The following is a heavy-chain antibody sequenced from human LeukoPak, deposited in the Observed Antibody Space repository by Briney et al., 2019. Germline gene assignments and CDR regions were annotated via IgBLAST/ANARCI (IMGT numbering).Heavy chain of an antibody. CDR2: IYYTGST. V-gene: IGHV4-59*08. Sequence: PSETLSLTCTVSGGSVSSYYWSWIRQPPGKGLEWIGYIYYTGSTNYNPSLTSRVTISVDTSKNQFSLKVTSVTAADTAVYYCARNVKGMNVWGQGTTVTVSS. J-gene: IGHJ6*02. D-gene: IGHD3-16*01. CDR3: ARNVKGMNV. CDR1: GGSVSSYY.